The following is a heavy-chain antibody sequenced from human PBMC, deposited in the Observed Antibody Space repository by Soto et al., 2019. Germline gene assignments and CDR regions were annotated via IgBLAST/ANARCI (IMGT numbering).Heavy chain of an antibody. J-gene: IGHJ4*02. CDR2: ISSVSSTR. Sequence: GGSLRLSCAASGFTFSSYSMNWVRQTPGKGLEWVAYISSVSSTRYYADSVGGRFTISRDNAKNSLYLQMNSLRDEDTAVYYCARDMSYYDSGGNWGQGTLVTVSS. CDR1: GFTFSSYS. D-gene: IGHD3-22*01. V-gene: IGHV3-48*02. CDR3: ARDMSYYDSGGN.